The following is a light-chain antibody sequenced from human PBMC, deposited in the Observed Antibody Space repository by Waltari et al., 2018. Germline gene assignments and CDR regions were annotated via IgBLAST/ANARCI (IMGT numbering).Light chain of an antibody. CDR1: SSAVGDYNY. CDR3: SSYTSSSTLI. V-gene: IGLV2-14*01. CDR2: EVS. J-gene: IGLJ2*01. Sequence: QSALTQPASVSGSPGQSITISCTGTSSAVGDYNYVSWYQQYPGKAPKLMIYEVSNRPSGVSNRFSGSKSGNTASLTISGLQAEDEADYYCSSYTSSSTLIFGGGTKLTVL.